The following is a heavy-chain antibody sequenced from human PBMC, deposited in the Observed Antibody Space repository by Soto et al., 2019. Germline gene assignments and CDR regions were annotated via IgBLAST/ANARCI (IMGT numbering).Heavy chain of an antibody. Sequence: XXSLRLSCAASGFTFNNAWMHWVLQAPGKGLEWVGRIKSKTDGGTADYAAPVKGRFTISRDDSKNTLYLQMNSLKTEDTAVYYCTTLEWPLLNWGQGTLVTVSS. V-gene: IGHV3-15*07. J-gene: IGHJ4*02. CDR3: TTLEWPLLN. CDR2: IKSKTDGGTA. D-gene: IGHD3-3*01. CDR1: GFTFNNAW.